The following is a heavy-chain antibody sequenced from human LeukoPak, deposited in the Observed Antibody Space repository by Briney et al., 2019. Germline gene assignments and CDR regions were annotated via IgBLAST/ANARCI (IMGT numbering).Heavy chain of an antibody. J-gene: IGHJ5*02. CDR3: ARDRGVRGGAVNWFDP. CDR2: ISSSSSYK. CDR1: GFTFSSYS. V-gene: IGHV3-21*01. D-gene: IGHD3-10*01. Sequence: GGSLRLSCAASGFTFSSYSMNWVRQAPGKGLEWVSSISSSSSYKYYADSLKGRFTISRDNAKNSLYLQMNSLRAEDTAAYYCARDRGVRGGAVNWFDPWGQGTLVTVSS.